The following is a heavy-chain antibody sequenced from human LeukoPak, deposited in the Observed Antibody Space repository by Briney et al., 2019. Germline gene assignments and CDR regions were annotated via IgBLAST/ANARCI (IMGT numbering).Heavy chain of an antibody. J-gene: IGHJ4*02. Sequence: GGSLRLSCSASGFTFSRYAMHWVCQAPGKGLEYVSAISNNGGSTYYADSVKGRFTISRDNSKNTLYLQMSSLRAEDTAVYYCVKDLDNHYYQTLFDYWGQGTLVTVSS. CDR2: ISNNGGST. D-gene: IGHD1-14*01. V-gene: IGHV3-64D*06. CDR3: VKDLDNHYYQTLFDY. CDR1: GFTFSRYA.